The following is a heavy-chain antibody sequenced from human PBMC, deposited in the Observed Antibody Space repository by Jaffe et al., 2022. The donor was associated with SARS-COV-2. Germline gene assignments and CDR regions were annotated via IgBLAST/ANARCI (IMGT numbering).Heavy chain of an antibody. V-gene: IGHV5-51*01. CDR3: ARPKAVNIVAVPAAPYYFDS. CDR2: IYPRDSDT. Sequence: EVQLVQSGAEVKKPGESLKISCKASGYSFTSYWIGWVRQMPGKGLEWMGIIYPRDSDTRYSPSFQGQVTISADKSISTAYLQWSSLKASDTAIYYCARPKAVNIVAVPAAPYYFDSWGQGTLVTVSS. D-gene: IGHD2-2*01. CDR1: GYSFTSYW. J-gene: IGHJ4*02.